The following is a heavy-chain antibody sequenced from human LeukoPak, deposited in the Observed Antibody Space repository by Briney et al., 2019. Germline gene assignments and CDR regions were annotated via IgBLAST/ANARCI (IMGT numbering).Heavy chain of an antibody. CDR3: AKLTPSTSSDAFDI. V-gene: IGHV3-23*01. J-gene: IGHJ3*02. CDR2: ISDDGYST. CDR1: RSIFDNYG. D-gene: IGHD2-2*01. Sequence: PGGTLRLSCAASRSIFDNYGMTWVRQAPGKGLEWVSGISDDGYSTYYADSVKGRFTISRDNSKNTLYLQMNSLRAEDTAVYYCAKLTPSTSSDAFDIWGQGTMVTVSS.